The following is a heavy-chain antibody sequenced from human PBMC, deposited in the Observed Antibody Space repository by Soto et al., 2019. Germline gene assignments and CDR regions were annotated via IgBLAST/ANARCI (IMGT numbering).Heavy chain of an antibody. CDR1: GLTFSSHA. Sequence: GGSLRLSCAASGLTFSSHAMSWVRQAPGKGLQWVSSVSGSGGSTYYAVSVKGRFTISRDNSKNTLYLQMNSLSAEDTAIYYCAKNDQPVIMGAFDPWGQGTQVTVSS. CDR2: VSGSGGST. J-gene: IGHJ5*02. CDR3: AKNDQPVIMGAFDP. D-gene: IGHD1-26*01. V-gene: IGHV3-23*01.